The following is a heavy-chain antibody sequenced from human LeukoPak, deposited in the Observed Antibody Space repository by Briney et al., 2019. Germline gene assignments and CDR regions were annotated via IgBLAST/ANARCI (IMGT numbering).Heavy chain of an antibody. CDR2: FDPEDGET. V-gene: IGHV1-24*01. J-gene: IGHJ4*02. Sequence: ASVKVSCKVSGYTLTELSMHWVRQAPGKGLEGMGGFDPEDGETIYAQKFQGRVTMTEDTSTDTAYMELSRLRSEDTAVYYCARGVDTSYYFDYWGQGTLVTVSS. CDR3: ARGVDTSYYFDY. D-gene: IGHD5-18*01. CDR1: GYTLTELS.